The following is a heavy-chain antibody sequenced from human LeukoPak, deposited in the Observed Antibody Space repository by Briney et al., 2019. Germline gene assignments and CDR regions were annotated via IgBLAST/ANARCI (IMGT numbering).Heavy chain of an antibody. CDR3: ARDSSSWYY. CDR2: ISGSSSTI. D-gene: IGHD6-13*01. V-gene: IGHV3-48*02. Sequence: GGSLRLSCAASGFTVSSYSMNWVRQAPGKGLEWVSYISGSSSTIYYADSVKGRFTISRDNAKNSLYLQMNSLTDEDTAVYYCARDSSSWYYWGQGTLVTVSS. CDR1: GFTVSSYS. J-gene: IGHJ4*02.